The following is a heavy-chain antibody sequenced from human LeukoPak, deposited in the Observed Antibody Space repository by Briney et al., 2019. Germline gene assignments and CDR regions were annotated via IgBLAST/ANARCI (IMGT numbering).Heavy chain of an antibody. Sequence: HPGGSLRLSCAASGFPFSSYAMNWVRKAPGKGLEWVPVIAGSDGFTQYADSVKGRFTISRDNSKNTVYLQMNRLRVEDTALYYCVRSLDYWGQGTLVTVSS. CDR2: IAGSDGFT. CDR1: GFPFSSYA. J-gene: IGHJ4*02. V-gene: IGHV3-23*01. CDR3: VRSLDY.